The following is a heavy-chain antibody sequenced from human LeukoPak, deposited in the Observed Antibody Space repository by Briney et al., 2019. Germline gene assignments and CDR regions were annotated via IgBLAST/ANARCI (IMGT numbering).Heavy chain of an antibody. Sequence: ASAKVSCQVAGTSFTNYGITWLRQAPRQGLAWMAWISAHNGDTTVAQNFQGRVTMTTATYTSTAYMELRSLRSDATDMYSCARGEYPNDYWGQGTLVTVSS. J-gene: IGHJ4*02. CDR1: GTSFTNYG. CDR3: ARGEYPNDY. V-gene: IGHV1-18*01. D-gene: IGHD2/OR15-2a*01. CDR2: ISAHNGDT.